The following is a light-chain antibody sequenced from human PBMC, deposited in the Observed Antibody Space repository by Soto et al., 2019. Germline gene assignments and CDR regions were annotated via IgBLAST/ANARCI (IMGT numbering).Light chain of an antibody. CDR1: SSDVGGYNY. CDR3: GSCAVSFSRCV. J-gene: IGLJ1*01. V-gene: IGLV2-11*01. CDR2: DVS. Sequence: QSVLTQPRSVSGSPGQSVTISCSGTSSDVGGYNYVSWYQQHPGKAPKLMIYDVSKRPSGVPDRFSGSKSGNTATLTISGLQAGDEADYYCGSCAVSFSRCVFGTGTKVTVL.